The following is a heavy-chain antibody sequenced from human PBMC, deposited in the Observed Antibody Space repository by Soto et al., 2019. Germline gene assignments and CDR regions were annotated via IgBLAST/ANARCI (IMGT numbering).Heavy chain of an antibody. V-gene: IGHV3-66*01. CDR2: IYSGGST. CDR3: ARDRIGDKDYGDYYYYYYMDV. D-gene: IGHD4-17*01. CDR1: GFTVSSNY. J-gene: IGHJ6*03. Sequence: EVQLVESGGGLVQPGGSLRLSCAASGFTVSSNYMSWVRQAPGKGLEWVSVIYSGGSTYYAGSVKGRFTISRDNSKNTLYLQMNSLRAEDTAVYYCARDRIGDKDYGDYYYYYYMDVWGKGTTVTVSS.